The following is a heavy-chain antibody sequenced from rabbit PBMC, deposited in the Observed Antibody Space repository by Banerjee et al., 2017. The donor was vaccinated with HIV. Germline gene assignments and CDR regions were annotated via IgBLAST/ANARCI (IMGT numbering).Heavy chain of an antibody. V-gene: IGHV1S40*01. J-gene: IGHJ2*01. CDR3: ARGGGGYGYGALDP. CDR1: GFTLINYW. Sequence: QSLEESGGDLVKPGASLTLTCKTSGFTLINYWICWVRQAPGKGLEWIACIYTGDGNTHYASWAKGRFTISKTSSTVDLKMTSLTAADTATYFCARGGGGYGYGALDPWGPGT. CDR2: IYTGDGNT. D-gene: IGHD6-1*01.